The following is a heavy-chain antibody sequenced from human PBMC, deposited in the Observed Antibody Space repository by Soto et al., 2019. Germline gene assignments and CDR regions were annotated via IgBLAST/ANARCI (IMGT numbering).Heavy chain of an antibody. Sequence: TLSLTCTVSGGSISSYYWSWIRQPPGKGLEWIGYIYYSGSTNYNPSLKSRVTISVDTSRNQFSLKLSSVTAADTAVYYCARCQNCSGGSCYSDWFDPWGQGTLVTVSS. J-gene: IGHJ5*02. CDR1: GGSISSYY. CDR2: IYYSGST. V-gene: IGHV4-59*01. CDR3: ARCQNCSGGSCYSDWFDP. D-gene: IGHD2-15*01.